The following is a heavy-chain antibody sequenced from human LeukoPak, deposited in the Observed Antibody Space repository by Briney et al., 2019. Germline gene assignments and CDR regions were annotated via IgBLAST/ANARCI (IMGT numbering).Heavy chain of an antibody. CDR1: GFTVSNNY. Sequence: GGSLRLSCAASGFTVSNNYMGWVRQAPAKGLEWVSVVNTVDTTYYADSVRGRFTISRDNSENTLYLQMNSLRVEDTAVYYCAGSLAYCGGDCRLGDYWGQGTLVTVSS. J-gene: IGHJ4*02. D-gene: IGHD2-21*02. CDR2: VNTVDTT. V-gene: IGHV3-66*01. CDR3: AGSLAYCGGDCRLGDY.